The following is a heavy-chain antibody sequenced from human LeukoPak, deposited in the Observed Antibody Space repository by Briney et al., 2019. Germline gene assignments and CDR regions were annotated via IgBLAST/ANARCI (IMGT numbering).Heavy chain of an antibody. J-gene: IGHJ4*02. CDR1: GFTVSSNY. V-gene: IGHV3-66*04. CDR3: ARRDSEVRGVISDY. Sequence: GGSLRLSCAASGFTVSSNYMSWVRQAPGKGLEWVSVIYSGGSTYYADSVKGRFTISRDNSKNTLYLQMNSLRAEDTAVYYCARRDSEVRGVISDYWGQGTLVTVSS. CDR2: IYSGGST. D-gene: IGHD3-10*01.